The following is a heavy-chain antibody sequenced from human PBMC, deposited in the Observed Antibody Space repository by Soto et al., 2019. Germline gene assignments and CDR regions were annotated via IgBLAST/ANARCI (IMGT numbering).Heavy chain of an antibody. J-gene: IGHJ4*02. CDR3: AKEEYYDSSGYGYYFDY. V-gene: IGHV3-30*18. CDR1: GFTFSSYG. CDR2: ISYDGSNK. Sequence: LGGSLRLSCAASGFTFSSYGMHWVRQAPGKGLEWVAVISYDGSNKYYADSVKGRFTISRDNSKNTLYLQMNSLRAEDTAVYYCAKEEYYDSSGYGYYFDYWGQGTLVTVSS. D-gene: IGHD3-22*01.